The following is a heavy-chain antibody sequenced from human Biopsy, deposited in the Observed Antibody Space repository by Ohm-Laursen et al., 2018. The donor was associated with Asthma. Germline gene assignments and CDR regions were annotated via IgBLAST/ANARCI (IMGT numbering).Heavy chain of an antibody. CDR1: GFTVSRDH. D-gene: IGHD1-26*01. J-gene: IGHJ6*02. Sequence: GSLRLSCSASGFTVSRDHMFWVRQAPGKGLEWVSSISGNGDNTHYSDSVQGRFIISRDNSKNTLYLQMNSLRVEDTAIYFCAKDKVGAANSYQYGMDVWGQGTTVTVSS. CDR2: ISGNGDNT. CDR3: AKDKVGAANSYQYGMDV. V-gene: IGHV3-23*01.